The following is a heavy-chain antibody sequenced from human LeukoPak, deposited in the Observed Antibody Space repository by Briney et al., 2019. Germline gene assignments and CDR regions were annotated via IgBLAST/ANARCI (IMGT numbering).Heavy chain of an antibody. CDR2: VSYDGREK. J-gene: IGHJ2*01. V-gene: IGHV3-30*03. D-gene: IGHD2/OR15-2a*01. CDR1: GLAFSSFS. CDR3: ASDPNRLRSMSGGYFAL. Sequence: PGTSLRLSCAASGLAFSSFSMHWVRQAPGRGLEWVSGVSYDGREKYYADSVKGRFTISRDNSKNTLFLHMNSLGTEDTSVYYCASDPNRLRSMSGGYFALWGRGTLVTVSS.